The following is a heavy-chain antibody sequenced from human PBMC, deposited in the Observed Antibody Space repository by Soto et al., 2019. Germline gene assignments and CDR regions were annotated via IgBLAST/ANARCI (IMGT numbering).Heavy chain of an antibody. CDR3: ATVHSTSRSFDY. CDR1: GFAFSMSA. Sequence: GGSLRLSCAASGFAFSMSAMTWVRQAPGKGLEWVSTTGLNGRTTYYADSVKGRFTVSRDNSKNTLDLHMSSLRAEDTAVYYCATVHSTSRSFDYWGQGTLVTVSS. J-gene: IGHJ4*02. D-gene: IGHD6-6*01. V-gene: IGHV3-23*01. CDR2: TGLNGRTT.